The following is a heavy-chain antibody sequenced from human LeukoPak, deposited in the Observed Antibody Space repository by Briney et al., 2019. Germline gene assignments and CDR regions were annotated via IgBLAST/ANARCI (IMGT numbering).Heavy chain of an antibody. CDR1: GGSISSGGYY. CDR3: ARAPSYCGGDCYSGYYYYYYMDV. D-gene: IGHD2-21*02. Sequence: PSQTLSLTCTVSGGSISSGGYYWSWIRQHPGKGLEWIGYIYYSGSTYYNPSLKSRVTISVDTSKNQFSLKLSSVTAADTAVYYCARAPSYCGGDCYSGYYYYYYMDVWGKGTTVTVSS. V-gene: IGHV4-31*03. CDR2: IYYSGST. J-gene: IGHJ6*03.